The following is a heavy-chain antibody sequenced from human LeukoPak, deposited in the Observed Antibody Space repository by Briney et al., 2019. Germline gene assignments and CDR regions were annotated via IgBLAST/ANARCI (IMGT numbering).Heavy chain of an antibody. Sequence: PGGSLRLSCSASGFTFKSYAMHWVRQARGKGLEYVSSINTNGAHTYYADSVKGRFTISRDNPRNTVYVQMNSLTPEDTAVYYCVKGLDYSSSQMDSWGQGTLGSVSS. D-gene: IGHD6-6*01. CDR2: INTNGAHT. CDR3: VKGLDYSSSQMDS. CDR1: GFTFKSYA. J-gene: IGHJ4*02. V-gene: IGHV3-64*05.